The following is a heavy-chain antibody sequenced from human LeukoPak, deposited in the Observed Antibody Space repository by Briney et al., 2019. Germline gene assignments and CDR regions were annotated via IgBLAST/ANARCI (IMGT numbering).Heavy chain of an antibody. CDR2: ISGSGGST. J-gene: IGHJ3*02. Sequence: GGSLRLSCAASGFTFSSYAMSWVRQAPGKGLEWVSAISGSGGSTYYADSVKGRFTISRDNSKNTLYLQMKSLRAEDTAVYYCAKDTDYGGNSVDAFDIWGQGTMVTVSS. D-gene: IGHD4-23*01. CDR3: AKDTDYGGNSVDAFDI. CDR1: GFTFSSYA. V-gene: IGHV3-23*01.